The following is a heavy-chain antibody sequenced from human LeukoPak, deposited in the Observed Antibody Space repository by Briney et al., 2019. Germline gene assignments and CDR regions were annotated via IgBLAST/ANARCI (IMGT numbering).Heavy chain of an antibody. CDR1: GFSLSDARMG. J-gene: IGHJ4*02. Sequence: FGPTLVNPTETLTLTCTVSGFSLSDARMGVSWIRQPPGKALEWLAHIFSNDEKSYSTSLKSRLTISKDTSKSQVVLTMTNMDPVDTATYYCARIRRMYGNYYFDYWGQGTLVTVSS. D-gene: IGHD1-7*01. CDR2: IFSNDEK. CDR3: ARIRRMYGNYYFDY. V-gene: IGHV2-26*01.